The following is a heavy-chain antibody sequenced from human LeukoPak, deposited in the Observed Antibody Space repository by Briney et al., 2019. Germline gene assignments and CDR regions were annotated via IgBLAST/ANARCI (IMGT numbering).Heavy chain of an antibody. J-gene: IGHJ4*02. Sequence: SETLSLTCTVSGGSISSSSYYWGWIRQPPGKGLEWIGSIYYSGSTYYNPSLKSRVTISVDTSKNQFSLKLSSVTAADTAVYYCARGHYYDILTGYYTYYFDYWGQGTLVTVSS. CDR3: ARGHYYDILTGYYTYYFDY. CDR1: GGSISSSSYY. V-gene: IGHV4-39*07. D-gene: IGHD3-9*01. CDR2: IYYSGST.